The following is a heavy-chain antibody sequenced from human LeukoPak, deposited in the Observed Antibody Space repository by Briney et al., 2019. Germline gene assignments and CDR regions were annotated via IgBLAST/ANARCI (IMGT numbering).Heavy chain of an antibody. V-gene: IGHV1-24*01. CDR3: ATDLLNCSGGSCYFRHSFDY. CDR1: GYTLTELS. Sequence: ASVKVSCKVSGYTLTELSMHWVRQAPGKGLEWMGGFDPEDGGTIYAQKFQGRVTMTEDTSTDTAYMELSSLRSEDTAVYYCATDLLNCSGGSCYFRHSFDYWGQGTLVTVSS. CDR2: FDPEDGGT. J-gene: IGHJ4*02. D-gene: IGHD2-15*01.